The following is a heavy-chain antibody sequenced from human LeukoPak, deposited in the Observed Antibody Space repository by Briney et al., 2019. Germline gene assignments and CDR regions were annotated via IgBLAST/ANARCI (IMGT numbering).Heavy chain of an antibody. J-gene: IGHJ4*02. D-gene: IGHD6-19*01. CDR2: ISAYNGNT. Sequence: ASVKVSCKASGYTFTSYGISWVRQAPGQGLEWMGWISAYNGNTNYAQKVQGRVTMTTDTSTSTAYMELRSLRSDDTAVYYCARAWGSIAVAAIDYWGQGTLVTVSS. CDR3: ARAWGSIAVAAIDY. CDR1: GYTFTSYG. V-gene: IGHV1-18*04.